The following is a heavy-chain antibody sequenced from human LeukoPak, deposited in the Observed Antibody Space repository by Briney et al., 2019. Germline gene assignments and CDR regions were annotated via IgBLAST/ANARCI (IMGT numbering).Heavy chain of an antibody. D-gene: IGHD3-10*01. Sequence: SETLSLTCTVSGGSVSSGTYYWSWIRQPPGEGLGWIGYIYYSGSTNYNLSLKSRVTISVDPSKNQFSLKLSSVTAADTAVYYCARVEWFGELSPFDIWGQGTMVTVS. CDR3: ARVEWFGELSPFDI. V-gene: IGHV4-61*01. CDR1: GGSVSSGTYY. CDR2: IYYSGST. J-gene: IGHJ3*02.